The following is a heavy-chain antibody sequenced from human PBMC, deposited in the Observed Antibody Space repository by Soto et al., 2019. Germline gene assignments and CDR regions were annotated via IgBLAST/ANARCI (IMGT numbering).Heavy chain of an antibody. CDR1: GYTFTGYY. D-gene: IGHD1-26*01. CDR3: ARSGPRRSYYYYYYGMDV. CDR2: INPNSGGT. V-gene: IGHV1-2*04. Sequence: QVQLVQSGAEVKKPGASVKVSCKASGYTFTGYYMHWVRQAPGQGLEWMGWINPNSGGTNYAQKFQGWVTMTRDTSISTAYMELSRLRSDDTAVYYCARSGPRRSYYYYYYGMDVWGQGTTVTVSS. J-gene: IGHJ6*02.